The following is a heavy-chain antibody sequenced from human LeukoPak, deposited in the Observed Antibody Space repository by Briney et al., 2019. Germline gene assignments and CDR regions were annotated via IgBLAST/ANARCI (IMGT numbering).Heavy chain of an antibody. J-gene: IGHJ4*02. CDR2: IYYSGST. V-gene: IGHV4-31*03. CDR1: GGSISSGGYY. Sequence: KPSETLSLTCTVSGGSISSGGYYWSWIRQHPGKGLEWIGYIYYSGSTHYNPSLKSRVTISVDTSKNQFSLKLSSVTAADTAVYYCAREGSGYYKTFDYWGQGTLVTVSS. D-gene: IGHD3-3*01. CDR3: AREGSGYYKTFDY.